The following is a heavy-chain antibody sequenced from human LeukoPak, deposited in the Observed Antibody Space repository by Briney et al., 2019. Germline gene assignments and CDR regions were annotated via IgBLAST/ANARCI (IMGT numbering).Heavy chain of an antibody. CDR1: GFTFSSYS. D-gene: IGHD3-22*01. Sequence: PGGSLRLSCAASGFTFSSYSMNWVRQAPGKGLEWVSSISSSSSYIYYADSVKGRFTISRDNAKNSLYLQMKSLRAEDTAVYYCARGPLYYDNSGSDYWGQGTLVTVSS. CDR2: ISSSSSYI. CDR3: ARGPLYYDNSGSDY. J-gene: IGHJ4*02. V-gene: IGHV3-21*01.